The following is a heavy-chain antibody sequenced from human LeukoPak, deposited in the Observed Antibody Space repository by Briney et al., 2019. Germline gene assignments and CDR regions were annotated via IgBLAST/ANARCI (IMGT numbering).Heavy chain of an antibody. Sequence: GESLKISCKGSGYSFTSYWIGWVRQMPGKGLEWMGIIYPGDSDTRYSPSFQGQVTISADKSISTAYLQWSSLKASDTAMYYCARQTVVVPAALDAFDIWGQGTMVTVSS. CDR2: IYPGDSDT. CDR3: ARQTVVVPAALDAFDI. V-gene: IGHV5-51*01. D-gene: IGHD2-2*01. CDR1: GYSFTSYW. J-gene: IGHJ3*02.